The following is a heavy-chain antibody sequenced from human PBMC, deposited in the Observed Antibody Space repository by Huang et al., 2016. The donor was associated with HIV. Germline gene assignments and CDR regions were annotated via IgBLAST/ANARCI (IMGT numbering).Heavy chain of an antibody. CDR2: INGKRGNK. D-gene: IGHD3-16*01. CDR3: AKDWGYDFGAFDF. CDR1: GFTFDDYA. J-gene: IGHJ3*01. V-gene: IGHV3-9*01. Sequence: EVQLVESGGGLVRPGRSLRLSCAASGFTFDDYAMHWVRQTPGKGLEWVSGINGKRGNKAYADSGRGRFTISRDNAKNSLYLRMNSLRPEDTALYYCAKDWGYDFGAFDFWGRGTMVTVSS.